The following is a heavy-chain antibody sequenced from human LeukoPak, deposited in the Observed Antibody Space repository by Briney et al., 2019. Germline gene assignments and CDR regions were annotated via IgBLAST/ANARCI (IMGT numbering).Heavy chain of an antibody. V-gene: IGHV3-21*01. Sequence: SGGSLRLSCAASGFTFSSYAMSWVRQAPGKGLEWVSSISSSSSYIYYADSVKGRFTISRDNAKNSLYLQMNSLRAEDTAVYYCARDSSGWPSDYWGQGTLVTVSS. CDR1: GFTFSSYA. D-gene: IGHD6-19*01. CDR2: ISSSSSYI. CDR3: ARDSSGWPSDY. J-gene: IGHJ4*02.